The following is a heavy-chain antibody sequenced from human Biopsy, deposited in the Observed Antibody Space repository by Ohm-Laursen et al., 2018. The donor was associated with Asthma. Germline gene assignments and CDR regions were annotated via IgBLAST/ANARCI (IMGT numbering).Heavy chain of an antibody. CDR1: RFTYE. CDR2: ISYDGSSI. J-gene: IGHJ4*02. CDR3: AKMSEPSY. Sequence: SLRLSCTASRFTYEMHWVRQAPGKGLEWVAVISYDGSSIYYADSVKGRFTLSRDNSENTLYLHMSSLRTDDTALYYCAKMSEPSYWGQGTWVTVSS. V-gene: IGHV3-30-3*01. D-gene: IGHD1-26*01.